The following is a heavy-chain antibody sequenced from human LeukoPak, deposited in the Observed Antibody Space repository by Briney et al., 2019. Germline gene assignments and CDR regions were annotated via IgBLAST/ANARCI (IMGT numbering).Heavy chain of an antibody. J-gene: IGHJ4*02. CDR3: ASAYSSGYYSFDY. V-gene: IGHV3-74*01. CDR1: GFTFSSYW. Sequence: GGSLRLSCAASGFTFSSYWMHWVRQAPGKGLVWVSRINSDGRSTSYADSVKGRFTISRDNAKNTLDLQMNSLRAEDMAVYYCASAYSSGYYSFDYWGQGTLVTVSS. D-gene: IGHD3-22*01. CDR2: INSDGRST.